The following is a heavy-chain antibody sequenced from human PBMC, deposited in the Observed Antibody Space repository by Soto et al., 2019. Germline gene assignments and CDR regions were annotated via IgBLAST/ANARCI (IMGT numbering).Heavy chain of an antibody. V-gene: IGHV1-69*01. CDR1: GGTFDSFG. CDR3: ARNTARLTTGRGSPGGFEI. CDR2: IIPVFKTT. J-gene: IGHJ3*02. Sequence: VQLVQSGAEMKQPGSSVTVSCKTSGGTFDSFGISWIRQAPGQGLEWRGGIIPVFKTTDYAQKFQDRVTITEDDSTNSAYMELTILTTEKSAMYYCARNTARLTTGRGSPGGFEIWGQGTVVTVSS. D-gene: IGHD2-8*02.